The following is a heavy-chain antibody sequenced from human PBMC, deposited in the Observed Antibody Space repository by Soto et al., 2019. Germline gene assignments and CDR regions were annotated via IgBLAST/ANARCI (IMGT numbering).Heavy chain of an antibody. CDR1: GFTFDNYA. J-gene: IGHJ4*02. CDR3: ARSPQYCSSTNCRAYFDY. Sequence: EVQLVETGGGLVQPGRSLRLSCAASGFTFDNYAMHWVRQAPGKGLEWVSSISWNSGNTDYAGSAKGRFIISRDSAKNSLYLQMNSLRAEDTALYYYARSPQYCSSTNCRAYFDYRGQGTLVTVSS. V-gene: IGHV3-9*01. D-gene: IGHD2-2*01. CDR2: ISWNSGNT.